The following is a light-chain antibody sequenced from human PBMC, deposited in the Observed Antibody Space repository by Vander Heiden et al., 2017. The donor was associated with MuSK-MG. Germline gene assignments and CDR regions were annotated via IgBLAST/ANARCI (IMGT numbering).Light chain of an antibody. J-gene: IGKJ3*01. V-gene: IGKV1-5*01. CDR2: DAS. Sequence: DIHMTQSPSTLSASVGDRVTITCRASQSISSWLAWYQQKPGKAPKLLIYDASSLESGVPSRFSGSGSGTEFTLTISSLQPDDFATYYCQQENSYPFTFGHGTKVDIK. CDR1: QSISSW. CDR3: QQENSYPFT.